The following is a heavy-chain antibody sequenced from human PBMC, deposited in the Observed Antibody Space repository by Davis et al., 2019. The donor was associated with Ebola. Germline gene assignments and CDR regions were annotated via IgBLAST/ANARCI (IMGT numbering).Heavy chain of an antibody. CDR3: ARDSDDYSFDY. V-gene: IGHV3-30*02. J-gene: IGHJ4*02. D-gene: IGHD4-11*01. CDR2: VRSHGSDD. CDR1: GFTFSSYG. Sequence: GESLKISCAASGFTFSSYGMHWVRQAPDRGLEWVAFVRSHGSDDHYADSVKGRFTISRDNSKNTLYLQMNSLRPEDTAVYYCARDSDDYSFDYWGQGTLVTVSS.